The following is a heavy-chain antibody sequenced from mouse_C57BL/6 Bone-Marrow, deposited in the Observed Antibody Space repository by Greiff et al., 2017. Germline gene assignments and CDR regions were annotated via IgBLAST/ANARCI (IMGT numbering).Heavy chain of an antibody. D-gene: IGHD2-1*01. CDR3: ARGNYYGNYDWFAY. Sequence: QVQLQQSGPELVKPGASVKISCKASGYSFTSYYIHWVKQRPGQGLEWIGWIYPGSGNTKYNEKFKGKATLTADTSSSTAYMQLSSLTSEDSAVYYCARGNYYGNYDWFAYWGQGTLVTVSA. CDR1: GYSFTSYY. CDR2: IYPGSGNT. V-gene: IGHV1-66*01. J-gene: IGHJ3*01.